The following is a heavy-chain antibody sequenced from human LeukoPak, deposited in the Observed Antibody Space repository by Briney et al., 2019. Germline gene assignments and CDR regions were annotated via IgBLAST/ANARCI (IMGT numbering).Heavy chain of an antibody. V-gene: IGHV3-30*03. J-gene: IGHJ3*02. CDR3: ATNDAFDI. CDR1: GFTFSSYG. Sequence: GRSLRLSCAASGFTFSSYGMHWVRQAPGKGLEWVAVISYDGSNKYYADSVKGRFTISRDNSKNTLYLQMNSLRAEDTAVYYCATNDAFDIWGQGTMVTVSS. CDR2: ISYDGSNK.